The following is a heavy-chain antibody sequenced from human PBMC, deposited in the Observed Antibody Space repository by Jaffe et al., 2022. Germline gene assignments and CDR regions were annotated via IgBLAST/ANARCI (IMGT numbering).Heavy chain of an antibody. V-gene: IGHV3-30*02. CDR3: AKDDGEMATTTDY. Sequence: QVQLVESGGGVVQPGGSLRLSCAASGFTFSSYGMHWVRQAPGKGLEWVAFIRYDGSNKYYADSVKGRFTISRDNSKNTLYLQMNSLRAEDTAVYYCAKDDGEMATTTDYWGQGTLVTVSS. J-gene: IGHJ4*02. CDR2: IRYDGSNK. CDR1: GFTFSSYG. D-gene: IGHD5-12*01.